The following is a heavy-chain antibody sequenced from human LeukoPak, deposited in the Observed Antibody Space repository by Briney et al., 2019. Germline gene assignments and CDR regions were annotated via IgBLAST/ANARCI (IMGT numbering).Heavy chain of an antibody. D-gene: IGHD4-17*01. CDR1: GGSISSYY. CDR2: IYYSGST. Sequence: PSETLSLTCTVSGGSISSYYWSWIRQPPGKGLEWIGYIYYSGSTNYKPSLKSRVTISVDTSKNQFSLKLSSVTAADTAVYYCARSPQGTATTANWLDPWGQGTLVTVSS. CDR3: ARSPQGTATTANWLDP. J-gene: IGHJ5*02. V-gene: IGHV4-59*12.